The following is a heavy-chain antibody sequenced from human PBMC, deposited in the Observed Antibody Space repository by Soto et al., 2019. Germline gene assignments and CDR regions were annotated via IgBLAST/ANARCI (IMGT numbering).Heavy chain of an antibody. V-gene: IGHV3-30-3*01. Sequence: QVQLVESGGGVVQPGRSLRLSCAASGFTFSSYAMHWVRQAPGTGLEWVAVISYDGSNKYYADSVKGRFTISRDNSKNTLYLQMNSLRAEDTAVYYWARGPAVWAYYGMDVWGQGTTVTVSS. J-gene: IGHJ6*02. CDR1: GFTFSSYA. CDR3: ARGPAVWAYYGMDV. CDR2: ISYDGSNK. D-gene: IGHD1-20*01.